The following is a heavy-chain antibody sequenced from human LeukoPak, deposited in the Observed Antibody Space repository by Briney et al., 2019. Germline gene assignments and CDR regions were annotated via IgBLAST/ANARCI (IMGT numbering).Heavy chain of an antibody. CDR2: ISSSSSYI. V-gene: IGHV3-21*01. CDR3: ARDGSYFQAEDAFDI. J-gene: IGHJ3*02. D-gene: IGHD1-26*01. CDR1: GFTFSSYS. Sequence: GGSLRLSCAASGFTFSSYSMNWVRQAPGKGLEWVSSISSSSSYIYYADSVKGRFTISRDNAKNSLYLQMNSLRAEDTAVYYCARDGSYFQAEDAFDIWGQGTMVTVSS.